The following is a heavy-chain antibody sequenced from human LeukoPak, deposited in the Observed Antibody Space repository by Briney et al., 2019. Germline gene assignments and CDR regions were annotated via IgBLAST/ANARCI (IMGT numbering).Heavy chain of an antibody. CDR1: GFTVSSDY. D-gene: IGHD1-1*01. Sequence: GGSLRLSCAASGFTVSSDYMNWVRQAPGEGLEWVSLIYSGGSTSYADSVKGRFTISRDNSKNTLYLQMNSLRAEDTAVYYCARKTDHQTGGDYWGQGTLVTVSS. V-gene: IGHV3-66*01. CDR3: ARKTDHQTGGDY. J-gene: IGHJ4*02. CDR2: IYSGGST.